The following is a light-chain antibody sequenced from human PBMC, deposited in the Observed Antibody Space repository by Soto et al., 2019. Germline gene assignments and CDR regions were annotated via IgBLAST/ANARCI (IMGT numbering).Light chain of an antibody. CDR3: QQYNTYST. CDR2: DAS. V-gene: IGKV1-5*01. J-gene: IGKJ4*01. CDR1: QTINSW. Sequence: DIQMTQSPSTLSASVGARVTITCRASQTINSWLAWYQQKPGKAPKVLIFDASSLKTGVPSRFSGSGSGTEFTLTISSLQPDDFATYYCQQYNTYSTFGGGTKVDIK.